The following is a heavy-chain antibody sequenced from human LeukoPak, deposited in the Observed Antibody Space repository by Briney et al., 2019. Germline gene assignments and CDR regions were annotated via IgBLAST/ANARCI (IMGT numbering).Heavy chain of an antibody. CDR1: GGSINSSSYY. CDR2: IFYSGNT. V-gene: IGHV4-39*01. CDR3: ARQYYYYYYMDV. Sequence: SETLSLTCTVSGGSINSSSYYWGWIRQPPGKGLEWIGSIFYSGNTYDNPSLKSRVTISVDTSKNQFSLKLNSVTAADTAVYYCARQYYYYYYMDVWGKGTTVTISS. J-gene: IGHJ6*03.